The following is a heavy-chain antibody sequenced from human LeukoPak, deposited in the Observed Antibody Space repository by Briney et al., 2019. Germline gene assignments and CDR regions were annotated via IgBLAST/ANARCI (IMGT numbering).Heavy chain of an antibody. J-gene: IGHJ4*02. V-gene: IGHV4-38-2*01. CDR1: GYSISSGYY. D-gene: IGHD6-19*01. CDR2: IYHSGST. CDR3: ATFSGWYGFDY. Sequence: SETLSLTCAVSGYSISSGYYWGWIRQPPGKGLEWIGSIYHSGSTYYNPSLKSRVTISVDTSKNQFSPKLSSVTAADTAVYYCATFSGWYGFDYWGQGTLVTVSS.